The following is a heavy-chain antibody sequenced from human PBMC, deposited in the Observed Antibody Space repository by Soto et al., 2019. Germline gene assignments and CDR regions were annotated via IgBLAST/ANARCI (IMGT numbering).Heavy chain of an antibody. V-gene: IGHV3-9*01. D-gene: IGHD1-26*01. CDR2: ISWNSGSI. J-gene: IGHJ4*02. CDR1: GFTFDDYA. CDR3: AKAHASRGSYPDY. Sequence: LRLSCAAXGFTFDDYAMHWVRQAPGKGLEWVSGISWNSGSIGYADSVKGRFTISRDNAKNSLYLQMNSLRAEDTALYYCAKAHASRGSYPDYWGQGTLVTVSS.